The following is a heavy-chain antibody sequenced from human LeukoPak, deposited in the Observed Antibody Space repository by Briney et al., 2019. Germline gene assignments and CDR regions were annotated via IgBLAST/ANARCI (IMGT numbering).Heavy chain of an antibody. J-gene: IGHJ3*02. V-gene: IGHV3-66*01. Sequence: PGGSLRLSCAASGFTVSSNYMSWVRQAPGKGLEWVSVIYSGGSTYYADSVKGRFTISRDNSKNTLYLQMSSLRAEGTAVYYCVADSSGWLGAFDIWGQGTMVTVSS. D-gene: IGHD6-19*01. CDR3: VADSSGWLGAFDI. CDR1: GFTVSSNY. CDR2: IYSGGST.